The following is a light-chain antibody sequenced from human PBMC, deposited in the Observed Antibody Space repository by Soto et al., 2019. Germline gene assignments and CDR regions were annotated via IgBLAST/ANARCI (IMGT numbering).Light chain of an antibody. V-gene: IGKV3-20*01. CDR3: QQYMSSVT. CDR1: QSVDSTF. Sequence: PWERATLSCRASQSVDSTFFAWYQKKPGQAPRLLIYGASKRATGIPDRFSGSGSGTDFTLTISRLEPEDFAVYYCQQYMSSVTFGQGTKVEI. CDR2: GAS. J-gene: IGKJ1*01.